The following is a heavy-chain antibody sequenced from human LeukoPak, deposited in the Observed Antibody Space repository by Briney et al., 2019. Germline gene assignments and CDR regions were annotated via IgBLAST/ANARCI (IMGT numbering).Heavy chain of an antibody. CDR3: ATYRQVLLPFEA. D-gene: IGHD2-8*02. V-gene: IGHV3-23*01. Sequence: GGSLRLSCAASGFTFSTFAMLWVRQPRGKGLEWVSSIFPSGGEIHYADSVRGRFTISRDNSKSTLSLQMNSLRAEDTAIYYCATYRQVLLPFEAWGQGTLVTVSS. CDR2: IFPSGGEI. CDR1: GFTFSTFA. J-gene: IGHJ5*02.